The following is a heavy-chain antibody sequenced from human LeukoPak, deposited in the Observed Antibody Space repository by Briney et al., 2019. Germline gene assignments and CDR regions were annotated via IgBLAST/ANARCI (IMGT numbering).Heavy chain of an antibody. Sequence: GESLKISCKGSGYSFPDYWIDWVHQLAGQGLEWMGIIYPADSDTRYSPSFQGQVTISADKSINTAYLQWSTLKASDTATYYCARRRGDGYNSPFDYWGQGTLVTVPS. V-gene: IGHV5-51*07. CDR3: ARRRGDGYNSPFDY. D-gene: IGHD5-24*01. CDR1: GYSFPDYW. J-gene: IGHJ4*02. CDR2: IYPADSDT.